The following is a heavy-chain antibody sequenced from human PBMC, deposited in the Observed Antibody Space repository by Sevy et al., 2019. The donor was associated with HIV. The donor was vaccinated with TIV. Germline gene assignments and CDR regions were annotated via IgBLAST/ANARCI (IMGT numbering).Heavy chain of an antibody. Sequence: GGSLRLSCVASGFTFGTYGMDWVCQAPGKGLEWVAVIWYDGSNKYYGDSVKGRFTISRDNSKNTLYLQMNSLRAEDTAVYYCAGGSLYSSGWSESLDYWGQGTLVTVSS. CDR3: AGGSLYSSGWSESLDY. J-gene: IGHJ4*02. D-gene: IGHD6-19*01. CDR2: IWYDGSNK. V-gene: IGHV3-33*01. CDR1: GFTFGTYG.